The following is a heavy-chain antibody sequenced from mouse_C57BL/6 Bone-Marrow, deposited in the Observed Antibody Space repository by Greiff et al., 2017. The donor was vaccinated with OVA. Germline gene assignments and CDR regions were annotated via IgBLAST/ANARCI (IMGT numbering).Heavy chain of an antibody. Sequence: EVKLQQSGPELVKPGASVKISCKASGYTFTDYYMNWVKQSHGKSLEWIGDINPNNGGTSYNQKFKGKATLTVDKSSSTAYMELRSLTSEDSAVYYCGPSDYWGQGTTLTVSS. CDR3: GPSDY. CDR1: GYTFTDYY. V-gene: IGHV1-26*01. J-gene: IGHJ2*01. CDR2: INPNNGGT.